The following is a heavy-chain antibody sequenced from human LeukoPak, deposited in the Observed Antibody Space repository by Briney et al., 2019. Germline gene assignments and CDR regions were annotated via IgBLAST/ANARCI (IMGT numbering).Heavy chain of an antibody. D-gene: IGHD2/OR15-2a*01. V-gene: IGHV4-59*08. CDR3: ARHVKGSTHGFDP. CDR1: GGSISSYY. CDR2: IYHSGST. J-gene: IGHJ5*02. Sequence: SETLSLTCTVSGGSISSYYWSWIRQPPGKGLEWIGYIYHSGSTNHNPSLKSRVTISVDTSKNQFSLKLSSVTAADTAVYYCARHVKGSTHGFDPWGQGTLVTVSS.